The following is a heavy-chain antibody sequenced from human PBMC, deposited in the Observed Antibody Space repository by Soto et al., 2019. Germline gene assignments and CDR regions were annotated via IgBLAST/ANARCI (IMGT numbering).Heavy chain of an antibody. V-gene: IGHV3-23*01. Sequence: GGSLRLSCAASGFTFSSYAMSWVRQAPGKGPEWVSAISGSGGSTYYADSVKGRFTISRDNSKNTLYLQMNSLRAEDTAVYYCAKDTIFGVVPSPFDYWGQRTLFTVSS. CDR1: GFTFSSYA. CDR2: ISGSGGST. CDR3: AKDTIFGVVPSPFDY. D-gene: IGHD3-3*01. J-gene: IGHJ4*02.